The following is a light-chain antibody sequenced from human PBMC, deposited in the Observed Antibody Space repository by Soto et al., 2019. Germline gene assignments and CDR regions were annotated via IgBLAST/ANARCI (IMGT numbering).Light chain of an antibody. Sequence: EIVLTQSPGTLSLSPGXRATLSCRASQSVRSSYLAWYQQKPGQAPRLLIYGASSRATGIPDRFSGSGSGTDFTLTISRLEPEDFAVYYCQQYGSSPEWTFGQGTKVEIK. CDR3: QQYGSSPEWT. V-gene: IGKV3-20*01. CDR2: GAS. J-gene: IGKJ1*01. CDR1: QSVRSSY.